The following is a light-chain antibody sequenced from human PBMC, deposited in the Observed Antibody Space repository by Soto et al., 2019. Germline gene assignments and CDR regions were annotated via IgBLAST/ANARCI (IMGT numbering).Light chain of an antibody. CDR1: QSVSSNF. CDR2: GAS. Sequence: DIVLTQYPGTLSLSPGERATLSCRASQSVSSNFLAWYQEKPGQAPRLLIYGASSRATGIPDRFSGSGSGTDFTLTISSLQPDDFATYYCQQYDSFWEKFGQGTKVDIK. J-gene: IGKJ1*01. V-gene: IGKV3-20*01. CDR3: QQYDSFWEK.